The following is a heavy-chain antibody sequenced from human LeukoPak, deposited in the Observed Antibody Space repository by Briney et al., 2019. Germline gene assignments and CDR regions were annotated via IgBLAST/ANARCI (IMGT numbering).Heavy chain of an antibody. CDR2: ISKDGSNK. CDR3: AGWSASAKWY. V-gene: IGHV3-30-3*01. CDR1: GFTFSRYA. J-gene: IGHJ4*02. Sequence: GGSLRLSCAASGFTFSRYAMHWVRQAPGKGLELVALISKDGSNKYYADSVKGRFSISRDNSKNTLYLQMDSLRAEDTAVYYCAGWSASAKWYWGQGTLVTVSS. D-gene: IGHD3-3*01.